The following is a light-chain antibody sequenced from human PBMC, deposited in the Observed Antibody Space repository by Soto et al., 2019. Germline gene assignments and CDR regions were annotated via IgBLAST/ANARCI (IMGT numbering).Light chain of an antibody. V-gene: IGLV2-14*01. J-gene: IGLJ1*01. CDR1: SSDIGGYYY. Sequence: QSALTQPASVSGSPGQSITISCTGTSSDIGGYYYVSWYQHQPGKAPKLLIYQVTNRPSRVSNRFSGSKSGNTASLTISGLQADDEADYYCTSYSSSDIFYVFGTGTKLTVL. CDR3: TSYSSSDIFYV. CDR2: QVT.